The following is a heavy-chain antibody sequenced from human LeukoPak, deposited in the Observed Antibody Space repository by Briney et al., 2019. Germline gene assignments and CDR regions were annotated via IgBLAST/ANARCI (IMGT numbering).Heavy chain of an antibody. Sequence: GGSLRLSCAASGFTFSSYSMNWVRQAPGKGLEWVSSISSSSSYIYYADSVKGRFTISRDNAKNSLYLQMNSLRAEDTAVYYCARDRGSYYLYYFDYWGQGTLVAVYS. J-gene: IGHJ4*02. CDR1: GFTFSSYS. D-gene: IGHD1-26*01. CDR3: ARDRGSYYLYYFDY. V-gene: IGHV3-21*01. CDR2: ISSSSSYI.